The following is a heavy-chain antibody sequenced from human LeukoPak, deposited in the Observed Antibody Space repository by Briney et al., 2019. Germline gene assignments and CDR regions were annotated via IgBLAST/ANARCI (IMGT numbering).Heavy chain of an antibody. CDR1: GYTFTSYG. CDR3: AREELWFGELSPDY. CDR2: ISAYNGNT. Sequence: GASVKVSCKASGYTFTSYGISWVRQAPGQGLEWMGWISAYNGNTNYAQKLQGRVTMTTDTSTSTAYMELRSLRSDDTAVYYCAREELWFGELSPDYWGQGTLVTVSP. J-gene: IGHJ4*02. V-gene: IGHV1-18*01. D-gene: IGHD3-10*01.